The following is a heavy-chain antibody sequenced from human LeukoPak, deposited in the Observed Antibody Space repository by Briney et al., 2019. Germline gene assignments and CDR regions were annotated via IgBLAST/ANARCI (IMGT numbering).Heavy chain of an antibody. CDR3: ARSLHDYSLYYYGMDV. J-gene: IGHJ6*02. Sequence: GGSLRLSCAASGFTFSSYSMNWVRQAPGKGLEWVSSISSSSSYIYYADSVKGRFTISRDNAKNSLYLQMNSLRAEDTAVYYCARSLHDYSLYYYGMDVWGQGTTATVSS. CDR2: ISSSSSYI. D-gene: IGHD2-15*01. CDR1: GFTFSSYS. V-gene: IGHV3-21*01.